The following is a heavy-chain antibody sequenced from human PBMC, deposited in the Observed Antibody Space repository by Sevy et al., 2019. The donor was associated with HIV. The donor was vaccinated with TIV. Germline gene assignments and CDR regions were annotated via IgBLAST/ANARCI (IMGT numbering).Heavy chain of an antibody. CDR2: ISSSSGTI. V-gene: IGHV3-48*02. D-gene: IGHD3-16*02. CDR1: GFTFSSYS. J-gene: IGHJ3*02. Sequence: GGSLRLSCAASGFTFSSYSMNWVRQAPGKGLEWVSYISSSSGTIYYADSVKGRFTISRDIAMNSLYLQMNSLREKDTAGYYCARDHFYAYVWGSYRPDAFDIWGQGTMVTVSS. CDR3: ARDHFYAYVWGSYRPDAFDI.